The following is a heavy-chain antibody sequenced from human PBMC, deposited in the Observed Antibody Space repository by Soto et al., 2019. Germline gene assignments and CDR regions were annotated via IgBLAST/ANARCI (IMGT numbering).Heavy chain of an antibody. D-gene: IGHD7-27*01. V-gene: IGHV4-31*03. CDR2: IYHTGST. Sequence: SETLSLTCSVSGDPVISGSYYWTWVRQHPVKGLEWIGYIYHTGSTYYNPSLQSRLIMSIDTSKNQFSLHLYSVTAADTAVYFCAAKLGTTHYFDFWGQGSLVTV. CDR3: AAKLGTTHYFDF. CDR1: GDPVISGSYY. J-gene: IGHJ4*02.